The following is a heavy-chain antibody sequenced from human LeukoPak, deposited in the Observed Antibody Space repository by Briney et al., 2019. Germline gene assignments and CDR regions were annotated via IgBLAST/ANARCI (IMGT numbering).Heavy chain of an antibody. D-gene: IGHD3-10*01. CDR2: INSDGSSP. J-gene: IGHJ4*02. V-gene: IGHV3-74*01. CDR3: ATQSQKYSGSGPFDY. Sequence: QPGGSLRLSCAASGFTFSTYWMHWVRQAPGKGLVWVSCINSDGSSPSYADSVKGRFTISRDKAKNSLYLQVNSLRDEDTAVYYCATQSQKYSGSGPFDYWGQGTPVTVSS. CDR1: GFTFSTYW.